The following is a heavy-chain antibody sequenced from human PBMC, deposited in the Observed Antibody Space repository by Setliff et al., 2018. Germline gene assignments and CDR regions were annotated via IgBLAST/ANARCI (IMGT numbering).Heavy chain of an antibody. CDR1: GFTFDDYA. V-gene: IGHV3-9*01. CDR3: ARDREGDGNYYMDV. CDR2: ISWKTGTI. Sequence: GGSLRLSCAASGFTFDDYAMHWVRQVPGKGLEWVSGISWKTGTIGYADSVKGRFTISRERGKNSLYLQMNSLRAEDTAVYYCARDREGDGNYYMDVWGKGTTVTVSS. D-gene: IGHD1-1*01. J-gene: IGHJ6*03.